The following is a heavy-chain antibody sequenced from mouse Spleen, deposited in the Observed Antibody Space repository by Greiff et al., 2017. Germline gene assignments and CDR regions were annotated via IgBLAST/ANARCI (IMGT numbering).Heavy chain of an antibody. V-gene: IGHV1-39*01. CDR3: AVWGYYDYDPYWYFDV. CDR2: INPNYGTT. D-gene: IGHD2-4*01. CDR1: GYSFTDYN. Sequence: EVQLQQSGPELVKPGASVKISCKASGYSFTDYNMNWVKQSNGKSLEWIGVINPNYGTTSYNQKFKGKATLTVDQSSSTAYMQHNSLTSEDSAVDYCAVWGYYDYDPYWYFDVWGAGTTVTVSS. J-gene: IGHJ1*01.